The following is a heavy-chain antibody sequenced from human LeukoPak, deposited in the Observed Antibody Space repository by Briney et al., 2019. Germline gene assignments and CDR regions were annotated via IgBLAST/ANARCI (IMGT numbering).Heavy chain of an antibody. CDR3: ARDSILKSDY. Sequence: PGGSLRLSCAASGFIFNTYTMTWVRQAPGKGLEWVSYISSSGGTIYYADSVKGRFTVSRDNAKNSLYLQMNSLRGEDTAVYYCARDSILKSDYWGQGTLATVSS. J-gene: IGHJ4*02. CDR2: ISSSGGTI. V-gene: IGHV3-48*04. CDR1: GFIFNTYT.